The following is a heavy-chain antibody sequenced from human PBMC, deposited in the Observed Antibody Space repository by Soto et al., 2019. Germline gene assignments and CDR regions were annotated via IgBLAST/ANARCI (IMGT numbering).Heavy chain of an antibody. J-gene: IGHJ6*02. Sequence: EVQLVESGGGLIQPGGSLRLSCEASGFTVSDNYMTLVRQAPGKGLEWVSLIYSDVYSAGTTYYADSVKGRFTIFRDNAKNTLDLHMDSLRAEDTAVYFCARELVEVINSNAVYYGLDVWGQGTTVTVSS. D-gene: IGHD2-8*02. CDR3: ARELVEVINSNAVYYGLDV. CDR2: IYSDVYSAGTT. CDR1: GFTVSDNY. V-gene: IGHV3-53*01.